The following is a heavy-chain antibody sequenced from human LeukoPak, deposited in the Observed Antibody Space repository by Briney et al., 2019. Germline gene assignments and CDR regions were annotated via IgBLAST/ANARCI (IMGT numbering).Heavy chain of an antibody. CDR2: ISGSGGST. CDR3: AKVARSKTTVTTYFDY. V-gene: IGHV3-23*01. CDR1: GFTFSSYA. D-gene: IGHD4-11*01. Sequence: GGSLRLSCAASGFTFSSYALSWVRQAPGKGLEWVSAISGSGGSTYYADSVKGRFTISRDNSKNTLYLQMNSLRAEDTAVYYCAKVARSKTTVTTYFDYWGQGTLVTVSS. J-gene: IGHJ4*02.